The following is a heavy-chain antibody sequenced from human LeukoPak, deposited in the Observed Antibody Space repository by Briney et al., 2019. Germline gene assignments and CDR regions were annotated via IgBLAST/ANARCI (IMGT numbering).Heavy chain of an antibody. CDR1: GGSISSSNW. J-gene: IGHJ5*02. D-gene: IGHD6-6*01. CDR2: IYHSGST. V-gene: IGHV4-4*02. CDR3: ARGIAARPNWFDP. Sequence: SGTLSLTCAVSGGSISSSNWWSWVRQPPGKGLEWIGEIYHSGSTNYNPSLKSRVTISVDTSKNQFSLKLSSVTAADTAVYYCARGIAARPNWFDPWGQGTLVTVSS.